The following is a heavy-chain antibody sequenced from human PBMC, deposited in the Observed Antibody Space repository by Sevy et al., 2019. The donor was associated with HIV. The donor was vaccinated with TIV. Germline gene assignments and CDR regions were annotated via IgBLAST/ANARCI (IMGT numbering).Heavy chain of an antibody. V-gene: IGHV3-11*04. D-gene: IGHD2-21*02. CDR3: ARDQTSRPNGGDSDDAFDI. CDR1: GISFSDHY. Sequence: GSLRLSCAASGISFSDHYMSWIRQAPGKGLEWVSYISSSGGSVYYADSVKGRLTISRDNDKKSLYLQMNNLRVEDTAVYYCARDQTSRPNGGDSDDAFDIWGRGTMVTISS. CDR2: ISSSGGSV. J-gene: IGHJ3*02.